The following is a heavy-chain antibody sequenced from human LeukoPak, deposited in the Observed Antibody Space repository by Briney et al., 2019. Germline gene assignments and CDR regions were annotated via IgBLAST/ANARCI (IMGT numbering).Heavy chain of an antibody. V-gene: IGHV3-15*01. D-gene: IGHD2-21*02. Sequence: GGSLRLSCAASGFTFSNAWMSWVRQAPGKGLEWVGRIKSKTDGGTTDYAAPVKGRFTISRDDSKNTLYLQMNSLKTEDTAVYYCTSHIVVVTANALVDYWGQGTLVTVSS. CDR1: GFTFSNAW. CDR3: TSHIVVVTANALVDY. CDR2: IKSKTDGGTT. J-gene: IGHJ4*02.